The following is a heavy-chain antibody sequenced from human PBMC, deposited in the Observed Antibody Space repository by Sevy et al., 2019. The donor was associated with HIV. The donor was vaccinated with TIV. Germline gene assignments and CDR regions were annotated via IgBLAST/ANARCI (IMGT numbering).Heavy chain of an antibody. CDR2: ISYDGSNK. Sequence: GGSLRLSCAASGFTFSSYGMHWVRQAPGKGLEWVAVISYDGSNKYYADSLKGRFTISRDNSKNTLYLQMNSLRAEETAEYYCAKVLARLRTGQTRVYYYYGMDVWGQWTTVTVSS. CDR3: AKVLARLRTGQTRVYYYYGMDV. D-gene: IGHD1-1*01. V-gene: IGHV3-30*18. CDR1: GFTFSSYG. J-gene: IGHJ6*02.